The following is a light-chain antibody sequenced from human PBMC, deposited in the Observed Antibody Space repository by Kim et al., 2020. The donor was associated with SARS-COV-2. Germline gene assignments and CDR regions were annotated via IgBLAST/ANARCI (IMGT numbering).Light chain of an antibody. Sequence: LSPGERAALSCRASQSVSGSYLAWYQQKPGQAPRLLIYGASSRATGIPDRFSGSGSGTDFTLTISRLEPEDFAVYYCQQYGSSPNSFGQGTKLEI. CDR2: GAS. V-gene: IGKV3-20*01. CDR1: QSVSGSY. J-gene: IGKJ2*03. CDR3: QQYGSSPNS.